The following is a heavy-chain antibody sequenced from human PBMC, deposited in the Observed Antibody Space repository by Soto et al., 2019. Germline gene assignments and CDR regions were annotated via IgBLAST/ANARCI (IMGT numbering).Heavy chain of an antibody. CDR1: GYTFTSYG. D-gene: IGHD3-3*01. CDR3: ARGKTIFGVVTESMDV. CDR2: ISAYNGNT. Sequence: ASVKVSCKASGYTFTSYGISWVRQAPGQGLEWMGWISAYNGNTNYAQKLQGRVTMTTDTSTSTAYMELRSLRSDDTAVYYCARGKTIFGVVTESMDVWGQGTTVTVSS. J-gene: IGHJ6*02. V-gene: IGHV1-18*01.